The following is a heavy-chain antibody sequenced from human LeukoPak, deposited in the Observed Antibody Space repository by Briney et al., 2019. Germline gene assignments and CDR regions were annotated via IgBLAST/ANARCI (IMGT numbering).Heavy chain of an antibody. J-gene: IGHJ4*02. D-gene: IGHD5-18*01. CDR1: GFTFRNYT. CDR3: AKDGDAAMVHDY. CDR2: ISGSGGST. V-gene: IGHV3-23*01. Sequence: GGSLRLSCAASGFTFRNYTMSWVRQAPGKGLEWVSAISGSGGSTYYADSVKGRFTISRDNSKNTLYLQMNSLRAEDTAVYYCAKDGDAAMVHDYWGQGTLVTVSS.